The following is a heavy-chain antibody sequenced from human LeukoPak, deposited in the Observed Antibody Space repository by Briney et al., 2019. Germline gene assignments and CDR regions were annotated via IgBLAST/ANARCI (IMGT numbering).Heavy chain of an antibody. Sequence: GGTLRLSCAASGFTFSSYGMSWVRQAPGKGLEWVSAISGSGGSTYYADSVKGRFTISRDNSKNTLYLQMNSLRAEDTAVYYCAKEEWLRSYVDYWGQGTLVTVSS. J-gene: IGHJ4*02. CDR3: AKEEWLRSYVDY. D-gene: IGHD5-12*01. CDR1: GFTFSSYG. V-gene: IGHV3-23*01. CDR2: ISGSGGST.